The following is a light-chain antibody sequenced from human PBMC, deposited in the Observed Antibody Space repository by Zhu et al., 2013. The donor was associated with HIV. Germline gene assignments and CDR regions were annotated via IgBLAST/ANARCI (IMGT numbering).Light chain of an antibody. J-gene: IGKJ4*01. CDR3: QQNDSSSLT. Sequence: EIVLTQSPATLSLSPGERATLSCRASQSVSSSYLAWYQQKPGQAPRLLIYGVSSRATGIPDRFSGSGSGTDFTLSISRLDPEDFAVYYCQQNDSSSLTFGGGTTVEI. CDR2: GVS. CDR1: QSVSSSY. V-gene: IGKV3-20*01.